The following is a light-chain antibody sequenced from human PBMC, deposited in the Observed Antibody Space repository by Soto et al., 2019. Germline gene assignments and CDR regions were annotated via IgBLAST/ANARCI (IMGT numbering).Light chain of an antibody. V-gene: IGKV1-39*01. CDR3: QQSYSIPPIT. J-gene: IGKJ5*01. CDR1: QTINNN. CDR2: GAS. Sequence: IQMTQSPSSLSASVGARATITCRASQTINNNLNWYQQKPGKAPKLLIYGASSLQSGVPSRFSGSGSGTEFTLTISSLQPEDFATYYCQQSYSIPPITFGQGTRLEIK.